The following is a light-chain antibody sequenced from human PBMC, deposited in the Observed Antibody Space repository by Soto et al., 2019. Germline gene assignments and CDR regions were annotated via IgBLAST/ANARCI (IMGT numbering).Light chain of an antibody. CDR2: DAS. CDR3: QQRSNWPRT. CDR1: QSVSSY. V-gene: IGKV3-11*01. Sequence: EIGLKQSPSTLSLSPGERDTLSCRASQSVSSYLAWYQQKPGQAPRLLIYDASNRATGIPARFSGSGSGTDFTLTISSLEPEDFAVYYCQQRSNWPRTFGQGTRPEI. J-gene: IGKJ5*01.